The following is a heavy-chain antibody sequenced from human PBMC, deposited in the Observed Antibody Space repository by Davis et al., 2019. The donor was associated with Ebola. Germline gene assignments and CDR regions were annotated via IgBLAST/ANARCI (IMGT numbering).Heavy chain of an antibody. CDR1: GGTFSSYA. J-gene: IGHJ6*02. CDR3: ARETYYYYYGMDV. Sequence: SVKVSCKASGGTFSSYAISWVRQAPGQGLEWMGRIIPILGIANYAQKFQGRVTMTRNTSISTAYMELSSLRSEDTAVYYCARETYYYYYGMDVWGQGTTVTVSS. CDR2: IIPILGIA. V-gene: IGHV1-69*04.